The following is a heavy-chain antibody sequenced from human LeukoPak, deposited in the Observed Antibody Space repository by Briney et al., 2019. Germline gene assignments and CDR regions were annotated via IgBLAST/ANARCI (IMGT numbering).Heavy chain of an antibody. CDR3: ASSWAYFDS. V-gene: IGHV3-30*03. D-gene: IGHD6-13*01. Sequence: GGSLRLSCAASGFTVSSYGMHWVRQAPGKGLEWVAVISYDGSNKYYADSVKGRFTISRDNSKNTLYLPMNSLRAEDTAVYYCASSWAYFDSWGQGTLVTVSS. CDR2: ISYDGSNK. CDR1: GFTVSSYG. J-gene: IGHJ4*02.